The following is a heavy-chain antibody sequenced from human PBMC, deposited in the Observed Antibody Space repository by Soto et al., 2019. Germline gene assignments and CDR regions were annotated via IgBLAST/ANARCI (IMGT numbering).Heavy chain of an antibody. CDR2: IITIFGTA. CDR1: GGTFSSYA. D-gene: IGHD2-2*01. J-gene: IGHJ6*02. V-gene: IGHV1-69*01. CDR3: ARDTGYCSSTSCYQDYYYGMDV. Sequence: QVQLVQSGAEVKKPGSSVKVSCKASGGTFSSYAISWVRQAPGQGLEWMGGIITIFGTANYAQKFQGRVTITADESTSTAYMELSSLRSEDTAVYYCARDTGYCSSTSCYQDYYYGMDVWGQGTTVTVSS.